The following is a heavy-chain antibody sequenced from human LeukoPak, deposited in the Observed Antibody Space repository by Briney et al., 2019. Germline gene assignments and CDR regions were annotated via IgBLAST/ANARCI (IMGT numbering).Heavy chain of an antibody. CDR2: ISYDGSNK. V-gene: IGHV3-30-3*01. D-gene: IGHD7-27*01. CDR1: GFTFSSYA. CDR3: ARDRSQIETVGTIFDY. Sequence: PGGSLRLSCAASGFTFSSYAMHWVRQAPGKGLEWVAVISYDGSNKYYADSVKGRFTISRDNPKNTLYLQMNSLRAEDTAVYYCARDRSQIETVGTIFDYWGQGTLVTVSS. J-gene: IGHJ4*02.